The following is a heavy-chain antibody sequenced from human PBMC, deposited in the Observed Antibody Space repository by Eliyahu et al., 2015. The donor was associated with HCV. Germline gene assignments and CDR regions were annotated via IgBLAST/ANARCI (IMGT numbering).Heavy chain of an antibody. CDR3: ARTDDYYDSSGRFDY. J-gene: IGHJ4*02. CDR2: IFSNDEK. D-gene: IGHD3-22*01. V-gene: IGHV2-26*01. CDR1: GFSLSNARMA. Sequence: QVTLKESGPVLVKPTETLTLTYTVSGFSLSNARMAVSWIRQPPGKALEWLAHIFSNDEKSYSTSLKSRLTISKDTSKSQVVLTMTNMDPVDTATYYCARTDDYYDSSGRFDYWGQGTLVTVSS.